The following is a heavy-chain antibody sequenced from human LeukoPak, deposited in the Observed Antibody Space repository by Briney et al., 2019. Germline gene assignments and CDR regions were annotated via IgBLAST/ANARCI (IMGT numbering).Heavy chain of an antibody. Sequence: GGSLRLSCAASGFTFSSYATSWVRQAPGKGLEWVSAISGSGSSTYYADSVKGRFTISRDNSKNTLYLQMNSLRAEDTALYYCAKRDGYNSNPLKDWGQGTLVTVSS. CDR2: ISGSGSST. V-gene: IGHV3-23*01. CDR3: AKRDGYNSNPLKD. J-gene: IGHJ4*02. D-gene: IGHD5-24*01. CDR1: GFTFSSYA.